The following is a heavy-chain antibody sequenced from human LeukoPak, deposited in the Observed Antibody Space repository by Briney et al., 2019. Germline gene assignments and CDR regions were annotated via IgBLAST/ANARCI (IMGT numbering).Heavy chain of an antibody. V-gene: IGHV4-59*01. Sequence: PSETLSLTCTVSGGSISSYYWSWIRQPPGKGLEWVGYIYYSGSSNYNPSLKSRVTISVDTSKNQFSLKLSSVTAADTAVYYCARTTYYYDRSSYSYYFDYWGHGTLVTVSS. CDR1: GGSISSYY. CDR2: IYYSGSS. CDR3: ARTTYYYDRSSYSYYFDY. D-gene: IGHD3-22*01. J-gene: IGHJ4*01.